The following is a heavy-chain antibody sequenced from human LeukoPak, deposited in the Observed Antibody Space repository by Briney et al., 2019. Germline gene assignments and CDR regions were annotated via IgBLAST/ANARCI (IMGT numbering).Heavy chain of an antibody. V-gene: IGHV3-23*01. CDR1: GFTFNHYA. J-gene: IGHJ5*01. Sequence: GGSLRLSCAASGFTFNHYAMSWVRQAPGKGLEWVAAISASGGTTYYADSVKGRFTISRDNSENTLFLQMNSLSAEDTAVYYCAKEPREYCSSTSCPNWFDSWGQGTLVTVSS. CDR3: AKEPREYCSSTSCPNWFDS. D-gene: IGHD2-2*01. CDR2: ISASGGTT.